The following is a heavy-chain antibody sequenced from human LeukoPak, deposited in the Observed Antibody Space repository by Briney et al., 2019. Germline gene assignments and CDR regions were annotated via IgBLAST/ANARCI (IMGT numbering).Heavy chain of an antibody. CDR3: ARAGRGYSYGQVIDY. CDR1: GGSISSYY. D-gene: IGHD5-18*01. CDR2: IYYSGST. Sequence: SGTLSLTCTVSGGSISSYYWSWIRQPPGKGLEWIGYIYYSGSTNYNPSLKSRVTISVDTSKNQFSLKLSSVTAADTAVYYCARAGRGYSYGQVIDYWGQGTLVTVSS. J-gene: IGHJ4*02. V-gene: IGHV4-59*01.